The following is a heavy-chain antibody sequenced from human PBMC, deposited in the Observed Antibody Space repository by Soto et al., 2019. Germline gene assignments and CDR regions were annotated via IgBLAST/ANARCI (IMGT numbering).Heavy chain of an antibody. J-gene: IGHJ3*02. CDR1: GFTFSSYS. CDR3: AREDGLWGDAFDI. V-gene: IGHV3-21*01. CDR2: ISSSSSYI. Sequence: PGGSLRFSCAASGFTFSSYSMNWVRQAPGKGLEWVSSISSSSSYIYYADSVKGRFTISRDNAKNSLYLQMNSLRAEDTAVYYCAREDGLWGDAFDIWGQGTMVTVSS. D-gene: IGHD3-16*01.